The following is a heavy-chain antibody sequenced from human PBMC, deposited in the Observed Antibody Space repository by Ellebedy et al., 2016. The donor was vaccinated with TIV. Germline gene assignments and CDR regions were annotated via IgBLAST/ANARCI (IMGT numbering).Heavy chain of an antibody. D-gene: IGHD3-10*01. J-gene: IGHJ6*02. CDR3: ARLWFGDLFSPEGDV. V-gene: IGHV4-39*01. CDR1: GGSVSSSSYY. CDR2: VYYTGTT. Sequence: SETLSLTXTVSGGSVSSSSYYWGWIRQPPGKDPEWIGNVYYTGTTFYNLSLKSRVTISVDTSKNQFSLNLSSVTAADTALYYCARLWFGDLFSPEGDVWGQGTTVTVSS.